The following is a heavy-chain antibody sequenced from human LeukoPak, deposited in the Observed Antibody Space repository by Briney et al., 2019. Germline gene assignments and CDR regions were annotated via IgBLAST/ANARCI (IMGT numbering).Heavy chain of an antibody. CDR3: ARSLGVYYYGSGSYWY. J-gene: IGHJ4*02. CDR2: INHSGST. CDR1: GGSFSGYY. V-gene: IGHV4-34*01. Sequence: SETLSLTCAVYGGSFSGYYWSWIRQPPGKGLEWIGEINHSGSTNYNPSLKSRVTISVDTSKNQFSLKLSSVTAADTAVYYCARSLGVYYYGSGSYWYWGQGTLVTVSS. D-gene: IGHD3-10*01.